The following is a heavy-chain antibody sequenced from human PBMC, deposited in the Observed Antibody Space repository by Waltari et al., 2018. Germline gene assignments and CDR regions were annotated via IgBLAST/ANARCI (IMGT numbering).Heavy chain of an antibody. J-gene: IGHJ5*02. CDR3: ARAECSTSSCFFVSGFDP. V-gene: IGHV4-39*01. Sequence: QLHLQESGPELVEPSETLYLTCTVPSVSISSGAFYWVWIRQPAGKGPEWIGNFYYGGSTYSNPSLESRVAISVDTSRNQFFLRLTSVTAADAAVYYCARAECSTSSCFFVSGFDPWGQGIHVTVSS. CDR2: FYYGGST. CDR1: SVSISSGAFY. D-gene: IGHD6-6*01.